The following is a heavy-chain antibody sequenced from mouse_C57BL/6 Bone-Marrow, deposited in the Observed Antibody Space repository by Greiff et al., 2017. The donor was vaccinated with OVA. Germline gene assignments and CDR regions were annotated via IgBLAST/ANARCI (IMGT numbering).Heavy chain of an antibody. J-gene: IGHJ4*01. Sequence: QVQLQQPGAVLVKPGASVKLSCKASGYTFTSYWMHWVKQRPGQGLEWIGMIHPNSGSTNYNEKLKSKATLTVDKSSSTAYMQLSSLTSEDSAVYYCARKENYSNLDYWGQGTSVTVSS. CDR3: ARKENYSNLDY. CDR1: GYTFTSYW. CDR2: IHPNSGST. V-gene: IGHV1-64*01. D-gene: IGHD2-5*01.